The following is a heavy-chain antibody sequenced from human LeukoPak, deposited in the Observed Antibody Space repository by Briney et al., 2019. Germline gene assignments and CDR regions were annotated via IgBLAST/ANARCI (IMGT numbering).Heavy chain of an antibody. CDR3: ARGDSGTWYPRGLHFDY. V-gene: IGHV4-61*02. CDR2: IYASGST. CDR1: GGSIGSGSYY. J-gene: IGHJ4*02. Sequence: SETLSLTCTVSGGSIGSGSYYWSWTRHPAGKGLEWIGRIYASGSTNYNPSLKSRVTISVDTSNNHFSLRLTSVTAADTAVYYCARGDSGTWYPRGLHFDYWGRGTLVTVSS. D-gene: IGHD6-13*01.